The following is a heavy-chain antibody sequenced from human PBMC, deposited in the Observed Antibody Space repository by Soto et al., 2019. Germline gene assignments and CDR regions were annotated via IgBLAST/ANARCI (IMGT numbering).Heavy chain of an antibody. J-gene: IGHJ4*02. D-gene: IGHD3-22*01. CDR1: GYTFTSYG. Sequence: SVKVSCKASGYTFTSYGISWVRQAPGQGLEWMGGIIPIFGTANYAQKFQGRVTITADESTSTAYMELSSLRSEDTAVYYCARSYYYDSSGYYYALNFDYWGQGTLVTVSS. V-gene: IGHV1-69*13. CDR3: ARSYYYDSSGYYYALNFDY. CDR2: IIPIFGTA.